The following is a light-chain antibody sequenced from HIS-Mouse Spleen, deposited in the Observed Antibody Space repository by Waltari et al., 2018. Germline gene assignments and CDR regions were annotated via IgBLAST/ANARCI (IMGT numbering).Light chain of an antibody. CDR2: RNN. CDR3: AAWEDSLSGPV. V-gene: IGLV1-47*01. J-gene: IGLJ2*01. CDR1: SSNIGSNY. Sequence: QSVLTQPPSASGTPGQRVTISCSGSSSNIGSNYVYWYQQLPGTAPKQLIYRNNQRPSGVPDRFSVSKSGTSASLAISGLRSEDEADYYCAAWEDSLSGPVFGGGTKLTVL.